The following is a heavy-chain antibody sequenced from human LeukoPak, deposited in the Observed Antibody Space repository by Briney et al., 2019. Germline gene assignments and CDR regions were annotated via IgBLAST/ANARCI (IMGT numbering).Heavy chain of an antibody. CDR2: ISPNSGET. J-gene: IGHJ4*02. V-gene: IGHV1-2*02. Sequence: GASVKVSCKASGYTFTGYYMHWVRQAPGQGLEWMGWISPNSGETSYAQKFQGRVTMTRDTSIRTVYMEVNSLRPDDTAVFYCARDGNFDYWGQGTLVTVSS. CDR1: GYTFTGYY. CDR3: ARDGNFDY. D-gene: IGHD1-1*01.